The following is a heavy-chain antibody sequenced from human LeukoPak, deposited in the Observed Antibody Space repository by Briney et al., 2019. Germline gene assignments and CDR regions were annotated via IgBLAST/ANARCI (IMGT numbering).Heavy chain of an antibody. Sequence: GGSLRLSCAASGFTFSSYWMHWVRQAPGKGLEWVSVIYSGGSTYYADSVKGRFTISRDNSKNTLYLQMNSLRAEDTAVYYCARDRSGYFQNWGQGTLVTVSS. J-gene: IGHJ1*01. CDR2: IYSGGST. D-gene: IGHD3-3*01. V-gene: IGHV3-66*01. CDR1: GFTFSSYW. CDR3: ARDRSGYFQN.